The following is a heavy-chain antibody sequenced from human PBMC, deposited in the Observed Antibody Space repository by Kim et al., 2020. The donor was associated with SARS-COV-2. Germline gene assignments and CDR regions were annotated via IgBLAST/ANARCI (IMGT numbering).Heavy chain of an antibody. J-gene: IGHJ4*02. Sequence: LKSRVTISVDTSKNQFSLKLSSVTAADTAVYYCARGGPAYYYDSSGYYYYWGQGTLVTVSS. CDR3: ARGGPAYYYDSSGYYYY. D-gene: IGHD3-22*01. V-gene: IGHV4-34*01.